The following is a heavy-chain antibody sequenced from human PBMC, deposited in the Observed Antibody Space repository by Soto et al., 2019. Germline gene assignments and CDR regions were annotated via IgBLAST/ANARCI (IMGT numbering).Heavy chain of an antibody. CDR2: IYYSGST. D-gene: IGHD3-9*01. J-gene: IGHJ4*02. Sequence: LSLTCTVSGGSISSGGYYWSWIRQHPGKGLEWIGYIYYSGSTYYNPSLKSRVTISVDTSKNQFSLKLSSVTAADTAVYYCARGVRTGPTYYFDYWGQGTLVTVSS. CDR1: GGSISSGGYY. V-gene: IGHV4-31*03. CDR3: ARGVRTGPTYYFDY.